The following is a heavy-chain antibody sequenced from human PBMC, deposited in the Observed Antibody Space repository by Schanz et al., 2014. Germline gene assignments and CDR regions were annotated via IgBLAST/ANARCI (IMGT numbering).Heavy chain of an antibody. CDR3: AKDRLVVKSNYYEVRMVD. D-gene: IGHD4-4*01. V-gene: IGHV3-23*04. CDR2: ISGSGGNT. J-gene: IGHJ6*02. CDR1: CLTKNSYA. Sequence: EVQLVESGGGLVKDYFPERISYAVFCLTKNSYAMTWVRQAPGKGLEWVSAISGSGGNTYYAASVKGRVTISRDNSKMTMYLQMNRLRVEHTPVYYRAKDRLVVKSNYYEVRMVDCGRGLTVDDSS.